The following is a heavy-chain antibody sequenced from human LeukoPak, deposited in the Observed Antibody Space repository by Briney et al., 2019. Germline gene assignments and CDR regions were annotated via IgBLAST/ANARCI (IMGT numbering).Heavy chain of an antibody. J-gene: IGHJ4*02. CDR1: GYSISSGYY. V-gene: IGHV4-38-2*02. CDR3: ARVPLVSYPPDY. D-gene: IGHD2-2*01. Sequence: SETLSLTCTVSGYSISSGYYWGWIRQPPGKGLEWIGSIYHSGSTYYNPSLKSRVTISVDTSKNQFSLKLSSVTAADTAVYYCARVPLVSYPPDYWGQGTLVTVSS. CDR2: IYHSGST.